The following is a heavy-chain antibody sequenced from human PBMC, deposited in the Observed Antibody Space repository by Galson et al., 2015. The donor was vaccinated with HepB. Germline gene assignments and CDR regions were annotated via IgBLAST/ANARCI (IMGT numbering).Heavy chain of an antibody. CDR2: IKTKTDAGTT. D-gene: IGHD3-3*02. CDR3: TTDALHFWSASYSGVGGY. J-gene: IGHJ4*02. V-gene: IGHV3-15*01. CDR1: GFTFSNAW. Sequence: SLRLSCAASGFTFSNAWMSWVRQPPGKGLEWVGRIKTKTDAGTTDYAAPVKGRFTISRDDSKNTLYLQMNSLRTEDTAVYYCTTDALHFWSASYSGVGGYWGQGTLVTVSS.